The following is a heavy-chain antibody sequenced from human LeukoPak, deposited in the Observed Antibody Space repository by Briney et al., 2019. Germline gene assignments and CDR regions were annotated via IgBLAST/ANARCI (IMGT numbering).Heavy chain of an antibody. J-gene: IGHJ6*02. Sequence: SETLSLTCTVSGGSISNYYWNWLRQPPGKGLEWIGYFHYSGSSNYNPSLKSRVTMSLDTSKNQLSLKLSSVTAADTAVYYCATGFNFGLDVWGQGTTVTVSS. CDR2: FHYSGSS. V-gene: IGHV4-59*01. CDR3: ATGFNFGLDV. CDR1: GGSISNYY.